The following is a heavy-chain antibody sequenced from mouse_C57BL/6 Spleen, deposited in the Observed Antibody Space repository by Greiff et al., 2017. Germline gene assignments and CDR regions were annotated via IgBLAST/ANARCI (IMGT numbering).Heavy chain of an antibody. CDR1: GYTFTDHT. V-gene: IGHV1-78*01. J-gene: IGHJ1*03. CDR3: ARGYYGSSSGWYFDV. CDR2: IYPRDGST. D-gene: IGHD1-1*01. Sequence: QVQLQQSDAELVKPGASVKISCKVSGYTFTDHTIHWMKQRPEQGLEWIGYIYPRDGSTKYNEKFKGKATLTADKSSSTAYMQLNSLTSEDSAVYFCARGYYGSSSGWYFDVCGTGTTVTVSS.